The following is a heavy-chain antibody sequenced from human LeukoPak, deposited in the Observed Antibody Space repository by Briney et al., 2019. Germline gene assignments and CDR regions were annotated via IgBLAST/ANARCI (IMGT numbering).Heavy chain of an antibody. CDR3: ARDRVTMVRGDLYYYYGMDV. CDR1: GFTFTSSA. V-gene: IGHV1-58*02. J-gene: IGHJ6*02. D-gene: IGHD3-10*01. Sequence: GASVKVSCKASGFTFTSSAMQWVRQARGQRLEWIGWIVVGSGNTNYAQKFQERVTITRDMSTSTAYMELSSLRSEDTAVYYCARDRVTMVRGDLYYYYGMDVWGQGTTVTVSS. CDR2: IVVGSGNT.